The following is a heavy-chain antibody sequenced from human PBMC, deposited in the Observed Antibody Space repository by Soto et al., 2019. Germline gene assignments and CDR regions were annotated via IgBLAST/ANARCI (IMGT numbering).Heavy chain of an antibody. D-gene: IGHD6-13*01. CDR3: ARDYSSSWDYYYGMDV. Sequence: GSLRLSCAASGFTFSSYSMNWVRQAPGKGLEWVSSTSSSSSYIYYADSVKGRFTISRDNAKNSLYLQMNSLRAEDTAVYYCARDYSSSWDYYYGMDVWGQGTTVTVSS. J-gene: IGHJ6*02. V-gene: IGHV3-21*01. CDR1: GFTFSSYS. CDR2: TSSSSSYI.